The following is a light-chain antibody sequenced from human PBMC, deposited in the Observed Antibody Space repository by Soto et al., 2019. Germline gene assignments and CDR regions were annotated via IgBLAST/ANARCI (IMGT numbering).Light chain of an antibody. J-gene: IGLJ1*01. Sequence: QSALTQPASVSGSPGQSITISCTGTSSDVGGYNYVSWYQQHPGKAPQLMIYDVTNRPSGVSIRFSGSKSGNTASLTISGLQAEDEADYYCSSYTSNSAPYVFGSGTKVTVL. V-gene: IGLV2-14*01. CDR2: DVT. CDR3: SSYTSNSAPYV. CDR1: SSDVGGYNY.